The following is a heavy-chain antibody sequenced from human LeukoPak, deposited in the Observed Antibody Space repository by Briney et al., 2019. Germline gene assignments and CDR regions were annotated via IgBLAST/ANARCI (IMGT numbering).Heavy chain of an antibody. Sequence: GGSLRLSCALSGFTLSQYWMSWVRQAPGKGLEWVADTKQDGSEIHYVDSVKGRFTISRDNAKHSLYLQMNSPRVEDTAVYYCARGSSGAAESYFDYWGQGTLVTVSS. CDR1: GFTLSQYW. CDR2: TKQDGSEI. D-gene: IGHD6-25*01. J-gene: IGHJ4*02. CDR3: ARGSSGAAESYFDY. V-gene: IGHV3-7*01.